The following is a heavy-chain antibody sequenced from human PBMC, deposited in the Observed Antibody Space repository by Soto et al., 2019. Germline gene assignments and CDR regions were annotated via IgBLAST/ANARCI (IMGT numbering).Heavy chain of an antibody. Sequence: ASVKVSCKASGYTFTCYGISWVRQAPGQGLEWMGWISAYNGNTNYAQKLQGRVTMTTDTSTSTAYMELRSLRSDDTAVYYCAREVNDYVWGSYRYMSHWGQGTLVTVSS. CDR1: GYTFTCYG. CDR2: ISAYNGNT. CDR3: AREVNDYVWGSYRYMSH. V-gene: IGHV1-18*04. J-gene: IGHJ4*02. D-gene: IGHD3-16*02.